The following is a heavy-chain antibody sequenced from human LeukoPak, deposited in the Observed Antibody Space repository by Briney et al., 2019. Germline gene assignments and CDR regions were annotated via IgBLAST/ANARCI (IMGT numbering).Heavy chain of an antibody. CDR1: GFTFSSYA. V-gene: IGHV3-23*01. CDR2: ISGSAGST. J-gene: IGHJ4*02. D-gene: IGHD3-9*01. CDR3: ARDFDMGITPGDDFDF. Sequence: GGSLRLSCAASGFTFSSYAMSWVRQAPGKGLEWVSAISGSAGSTYYADSVKGRFTISRDNSKNTLYLQMNSLRAEDAAVYYCARDFDMGITPGDDFDFWGQGTLVTVSS.